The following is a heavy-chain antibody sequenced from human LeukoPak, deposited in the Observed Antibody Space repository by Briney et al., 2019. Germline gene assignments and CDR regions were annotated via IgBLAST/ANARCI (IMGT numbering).Heavy chain of an antibody. CDR2: ISHSGST. V-gene: IGHV4-34*01. CDR1: GGSFSGYY. Sequence: PSETLSLTCEVYGGSFSGYYWNWIRQPPGKGLEWIGEISHSGSTNYNPSLKSRVTISVDTSKNQFSLKLNSVTSADTAVYYCARGIYGMDVWGQGTTVTVSS. CDR3: ARGIYGMDV. J-gene: IGHJ6*02.